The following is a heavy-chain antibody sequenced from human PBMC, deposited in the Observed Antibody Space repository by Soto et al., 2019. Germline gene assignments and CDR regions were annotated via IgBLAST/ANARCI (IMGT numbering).Heavy chain of an antibody. CDR2: IYFSGST. CDR3: ARGTSWSGMDV. CDR1: GGSISSFS. Sequence: PSETLSLTCSVSGGSISSFSWSWIRQPPGKGLEWIGYIYFSGSTNYNPSLKSRLTISVDTSKNRFSLNLSSVTAADTAVYYCARGTSWSGMDVWGQGTTVTV. D-gene: IGHD2-2*01. J-gene: IGHJ6*02. V-gene: IGHV4-59*01.